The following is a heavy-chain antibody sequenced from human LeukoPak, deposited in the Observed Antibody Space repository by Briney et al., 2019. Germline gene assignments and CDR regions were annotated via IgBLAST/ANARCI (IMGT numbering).Heavy chain of an antibody. CDR1: GFTFSSYS. CDR2: ISSSSNI. J-gene: IGHJ4*02. V-gene: IGHV3-21*01. D-gene: IGHD1-1*01. CDR3: ARCTTGRTFGSLREIKRSREIDY. Sequence: KSGGSLRLSCAASGFTFSSYSMNWVRQAPGKGLEWVSSISSSSNIYYADSVKGRFTISGDNAKNSLYLQMNSLRVEDTAVYYCARCTTGRTFGSLREIKRSREIDYWGQGTLVTVSS.